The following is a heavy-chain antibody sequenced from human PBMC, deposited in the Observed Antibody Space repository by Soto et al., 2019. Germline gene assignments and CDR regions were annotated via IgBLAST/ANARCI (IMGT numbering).Heavy chain of an antibody. V-gene: IGHV4-31*03. CDR1: GGSISSGGYY. CDR2: IYYSGST. J-gene: IGHJ5*02. D-gene: IGHD2-15*01. Sequence: QVQLQESGPGLVKPSQTLSLTCTVSGGSISSGGYYWSWIRQHPGKGLEWIGYIYYSGSTYYNPSLKSRVTISVDTSKNQFSLKLSSVTAADTAVYYCARDLFVASTGQNWFDPWGQGTLVTVSS. CDR3: ARDLFVASTGQNWFDP.